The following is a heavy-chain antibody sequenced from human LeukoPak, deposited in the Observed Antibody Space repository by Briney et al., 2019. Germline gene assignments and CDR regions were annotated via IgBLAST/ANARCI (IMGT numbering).Heavy chain of an antibody. Sequence: ASVKVSCTASGYTFTSYYMHWVRQAPGQGLEWMGIINPSGGSTSYAQKLQGRVTMTTDTSTSTAYMELRSLRSDDTAVYYCARDRGYSGSYYATYNWFDPWGQGTLVTVSS. CDR2: INPSGGST. D-gene: IGHD1-26*01. CDR1: GYTFTSYY. CDR3: ARDRGYSGSYYATYNWFDP. V-gene: IGHV1-46*01. J-gene: IGHJ5*02.